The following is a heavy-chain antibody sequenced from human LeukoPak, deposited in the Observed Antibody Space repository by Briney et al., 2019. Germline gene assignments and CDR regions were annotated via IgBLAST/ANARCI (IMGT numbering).Heavy chain of an antibody. CDR1: GFTFSSYG. CDR2: ISYDGSNK. J-gene: IGHJ4*02. Sequence: PGGSLRLSCAASGFTFSSYGMHWVRQAPGKGLEWVAVISYDGSNKYYADSVKGRFTISRDNSKNTLYLQMNSLRAEDTAVYYCAKDQREWEPQTLGVLDYWGQGTLVTVSS. CDR3: AKDQREWEPQTLGVLDY. D-gene: IGHD1-26*01. V-gene: IGHV3-30*18.